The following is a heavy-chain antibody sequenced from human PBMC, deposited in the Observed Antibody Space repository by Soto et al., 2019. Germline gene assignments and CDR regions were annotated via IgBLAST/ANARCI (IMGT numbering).Heavy chain of an antibody. CDR3: ARAPLSYDFWSGYSYYFDY. Sequence: SETLSLTCTVSGGSISSSSYYWGWIRQPPGKGLEWIGSISYSGSTYYTPSLKSRVTISVDTSKNQFSLKLSSVTAADTAVYYCARAPLSYDFWSGYSYYFDYWGQGTLVTVSS. V-gene: IGHV4-39*01. CDR1: GGSISSSSYY. J-gene: IGHJ4*02. CDR2: ISYSGST. D-gene: IGHD3-3*01.